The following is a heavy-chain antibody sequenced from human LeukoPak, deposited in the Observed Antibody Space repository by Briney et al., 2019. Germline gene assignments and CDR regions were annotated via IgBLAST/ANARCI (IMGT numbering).Heavy chain of an antibody. CDR2: IRYDGSNK. Sequence: GGSLRLSCAASGYTFSSYGMHWVRQAPGKGLVWVAFIRYDGSNKYYADSVKGRFTISRDNSKNTLYLQMNSLRAEDTAVYYCAKKGDCSSTSCYPYYFDYWGQGTLVTVSS. D-gene: IGHD2-2*01. J-gene: IGHJ4*02. CDR3: AKKGDCSSTSCYPYYFDY. V-gene: IGHV3-30*02. CDR1: GYTFSSYG.